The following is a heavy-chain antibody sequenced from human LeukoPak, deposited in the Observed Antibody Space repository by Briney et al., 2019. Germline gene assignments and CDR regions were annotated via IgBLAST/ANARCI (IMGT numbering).Heavy chain of an antibody. J-gene: IGHJ4*02. Sequence: PSETLSLTCAVYGGSFSGYYWSWIRQPPGKGLEWIGEINHSGSTNYNPSLKSRVTISVDTSKNQFSLKLSSVTAADTAVYYCARGCSSTSCYQSHRHFAYWGQGTLVTVSS. V-gene: IGHV4-34*01. CDR2: INHSGST. CDR3: ARGCSSTSCYQSHRHFAY. D-gene: IGHD2-2*01. CDR1: GGSFSGYY.